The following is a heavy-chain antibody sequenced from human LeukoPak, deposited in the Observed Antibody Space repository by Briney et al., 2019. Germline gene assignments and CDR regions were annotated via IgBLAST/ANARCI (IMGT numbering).Heavy chain of an antibody. CDR2: INHTGST. CDR1: GGSISSYY. Sequence: SETLSLTCTVSGGSISSYYWNWIRQPPGKGLEWVGEINHTGSTNYNPSLESRVTISVDTSKNQFSLKLTSVTAADTAVYYCARGRDGYRNYWGQGTLVTVSS. V-gene: IGHV4-34*01. CDR3: ARGRDGYRNY. D-gene: IGHD5-24*01. J-gene: IGHJ4*02.